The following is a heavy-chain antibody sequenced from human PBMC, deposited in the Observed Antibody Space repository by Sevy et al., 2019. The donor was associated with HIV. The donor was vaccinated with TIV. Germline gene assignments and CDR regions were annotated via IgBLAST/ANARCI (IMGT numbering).Heavy chain of an antibody. D-gene: IGHD1-26*01. CDR1: GFSFTNAW. J-gene: IGHJ4*02. CDR2: IKSRTDGGTR. Sequence: GGSLRLSCAASGFSFTNAWMSWVRQAPGKGLEWVGRIKSRTDGGTRDFAAHVKGRFAISRDDAKSTFYLQMDSLKTDDTGVYYCTAGVGISDCDYWGQGILVTVSS. CDR3: TAGVGISDCDY. V-gene: IGHV3-15*01.